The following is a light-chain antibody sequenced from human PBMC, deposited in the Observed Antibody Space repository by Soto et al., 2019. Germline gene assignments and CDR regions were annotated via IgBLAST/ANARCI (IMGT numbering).Light chain of an antibody. V-gene: IGKV3-11*01. CDR2: DVS. Sequence: TVFTHAPPTLSLSPGKRATLSCRASQNISSYLIRYQQKPGQAPRLLIYDVSNRATGIPARFSGSGSGTDFTLTITRLEAEDFAMYYCQRYDSLRTFGQGTKVDIK. CDR1: QNISSY. CDR3: QRYDSLRT. J-gene: IGKJ1*01.